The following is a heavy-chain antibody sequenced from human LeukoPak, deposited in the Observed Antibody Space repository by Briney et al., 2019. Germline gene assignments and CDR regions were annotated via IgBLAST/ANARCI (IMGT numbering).Heavy chain of an antibody. D-gene: IGHD2-15*01. CDR2: INSDGSST. Sequence: AGSLRLSCAASGFTFSSYWMHWVRQAPGKGLVWVSRINSDGSSTSYADSVKGRFTISRDNAKNTLYLQMNSLRAEDTAVYYCARDPVAAEAFDIWGQGTMVTVSS. J-gene: IGHJ3*02. CDR1: GFTFSSYW. V-gene: IGHV3-74*01. CDR3: ARDPVAAEAFDI.